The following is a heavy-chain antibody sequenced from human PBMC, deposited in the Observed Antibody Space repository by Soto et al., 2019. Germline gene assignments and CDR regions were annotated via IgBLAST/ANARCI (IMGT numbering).Heavy chain of an antibody. Sequence: GGSLRLXCAASGLNFGPLWMHWVRQAPGKGLVWVAHINSDGSTIVYADSVKGRFIFSRDNPKNTMYLQMNSLRAEDTAVYFCAKTTDGWFSAFEIWGQGTVVTVSS. CDR3: AKTTDGWFSAFEI. CDR2: INSDGSTI. V-gene: IGHV3-74*01. CDR1: GLNFGPLW. J-gene: IGHJ3*02. D-gene: IGHD6-19*01.